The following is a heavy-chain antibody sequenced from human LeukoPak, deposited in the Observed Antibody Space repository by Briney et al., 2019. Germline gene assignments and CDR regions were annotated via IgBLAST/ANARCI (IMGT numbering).Heavy chain of an antibody. J-gene: IGHJ4*02. CDR2: ISVYNGNT. V-gene: IGHV1-18*01. CDR1: GYTFNNYG. D-gene: IGHD6-19*01. CDR3: ARVEYVAVADY. Sequence: GASVKVSCKTSGYTFNNYGINWVRQAPGQGLEWVGWISVYNGNTHSAQKLHGRVTMTTDTSTSTAYMELRSLRSDDTAVYYCARVEYVAVADYWGQGTLVTVSS.